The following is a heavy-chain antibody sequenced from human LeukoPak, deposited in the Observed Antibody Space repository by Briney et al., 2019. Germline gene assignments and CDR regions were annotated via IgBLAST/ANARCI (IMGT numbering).Heavy chain of an antibody. D-gene: IGHD6-19*01. Sequence: SETLSLTCSISGDSVSGFYWSCIRQPAGKGLEWIGRIYTSGNTRDTSTKYNPSLKSRVSMSVDTSKNQFSLKLRSVTAADTATYYCAIDTFSSGWWDYSDYWGQGILVAVSS. J-gene: IGHJ4*02. V-gene: IGHV4-4*07. CDR3: AIDTFSSGWWDYSDY. CDR2: IYTSGNTRDTST. CDR1: GDSVSGFY.